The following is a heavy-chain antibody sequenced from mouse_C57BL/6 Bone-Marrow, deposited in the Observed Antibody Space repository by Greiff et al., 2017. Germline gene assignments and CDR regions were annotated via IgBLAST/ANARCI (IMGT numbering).Heavy chain of an antibody. D-gene: IGHD1-1*01. J-gene: IGHJ4*01. V-gene: IGHV1-5*01. CDR3: THYYGSSYAMDY. CDR2: IYPGNSDT. Sequence: EVQLQQSGTVLARPGASVKMSCKTSGYTFTSYWMHWVKQRPGQGLEWIGAIYPGNSDTSYNQKFKGKAKLTAVTSASTAYMELSSLTNEDSAVYYCTHYYGSSYAMDYWGQGTSVTVSS. CDR1: GYTFTSYW.